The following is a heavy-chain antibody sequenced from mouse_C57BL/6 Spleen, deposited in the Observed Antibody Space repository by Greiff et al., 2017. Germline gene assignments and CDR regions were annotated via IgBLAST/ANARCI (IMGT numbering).Heavy chain of an antibody. CDR1: GYTFTSYW. J-gene: IGHJ4*01. Sequence: VQLQQPGTELVKPGASVKLSCKASGYTFTSYWMHWVKQRPGQGLEWIGNINPSNGGTNYNEKFKSKATLTVDKSSSTAYMQLSSLTSEDSAVYYCARGGYYGSSLHYYAMDYWGQGTSVTVSS. V-gene: IGHV1-53*01. CDR3: ARGGYYGSSLHYYAMDY. CDR2: INPSNGGT. D-gene: IGHD1-1*01.